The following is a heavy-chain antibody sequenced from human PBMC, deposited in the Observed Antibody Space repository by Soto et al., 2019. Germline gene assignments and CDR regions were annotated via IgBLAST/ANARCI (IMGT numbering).Heavy chain of an antibody. D-gene: IGHD2-15*01. Sequence: SETLSLTCAVYGGSFSGYYWSWIRQPPGKGLEWIGEINQSGSTNQNPSLKSRVTISVDTSKNQFSLKLRSVTAADAAVYYCARGVSLILAVQGDAPAKYYFDSWGQEPWSPSPQ. V-gene: IGHV4-34*01. J-gene: IGHJ4*01. CDR2: INQSGST. CDR1: GGSFSGYY. CDR3: ARGVSLILAVQGDAPAKYYFDS.